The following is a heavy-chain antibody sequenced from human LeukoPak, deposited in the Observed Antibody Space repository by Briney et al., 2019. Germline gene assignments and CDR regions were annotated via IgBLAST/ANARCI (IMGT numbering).Heavy chain of an antibody. D-gene: IGHD3-22*01. Sequence: GGSLRLSCAASGFTFSDSYMTWIRQAPGRGLEWVSYISGGSSFIYYADSVEGRFTISRDNAKNSLYLQMSNLRAEDTAFYYCARTPHYYDSSGYYVDYWGQGTLVTVSS. J-gene: IGHJ4*02. CDR1: GFTFSDSY. CDR2: ISGGSSFI. CDR3: ARTPHYYDSSGYYVDY. V-gene: IGHV3-11*01.